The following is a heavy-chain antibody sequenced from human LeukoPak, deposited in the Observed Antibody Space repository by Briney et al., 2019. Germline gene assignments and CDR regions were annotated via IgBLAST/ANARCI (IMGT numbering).Heavy chain of an antibody. V-gene: IGHV3-30*18. CDR2: ISYDGSSK. J-gene: IGHJ4*02. D-gene: IGHD3-22*01. CDR1: GFTVNSNY. Sequence: HTGGSLRLSCAASGFTVNSNYMSWVRQAPGKELEWVAVISYDGSSKYYADSVKGRFTISRDNSKNTLYLQMNSLRAEDTAVYYCAKDREVYDSSGVDYWGQGTLVTVSS. CDR3: AKDREVYDSSGVDY.